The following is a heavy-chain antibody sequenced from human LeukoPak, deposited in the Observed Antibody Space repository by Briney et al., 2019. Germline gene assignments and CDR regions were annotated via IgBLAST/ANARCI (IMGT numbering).Heavy chain of an antibody. CDR3: ARDRLEGNYYDSSGYQTFDY. D-gene: IGHD3-22*01. Sequence: GASVKVSCKASGYTFTGYYMHWVRQAPGHGLEWMGRINPNSGGTNYAQKFQGRVTMTRDTSISTAYMELSRLRSDDTAVYYCARDRLEGNYYDSSGYQTFDYWGQGTLVTVSS. CDR1: GYTFTGYY. V-gene: IGHV1-2*06. CDR2: INPNSGGT. J-gene: IGHJ4*02.